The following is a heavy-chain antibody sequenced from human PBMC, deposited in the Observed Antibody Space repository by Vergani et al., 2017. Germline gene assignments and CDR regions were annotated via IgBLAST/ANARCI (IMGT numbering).Heavy chain of an antibody. CDR3: ARGMGYSGYGPSRWFDH. J-gene: IGHJ5*02. D-gene: IGHD5-12*01. CDR2: INHSGST. V-gene: IGHV4-34*01. CDR1: GGSFSGYY. Sequence: QVQLQQWGAGLLKPSETLSLTCAVYGGSFSGYYWSWIRQPPGKGLEWIGEINHSGSTNYNPSLKSRVTISVDTSKNQFSLKLSSVTAADTAVYYCARGMGYSGYGPSRWFDHWGQGTLVTVSS.